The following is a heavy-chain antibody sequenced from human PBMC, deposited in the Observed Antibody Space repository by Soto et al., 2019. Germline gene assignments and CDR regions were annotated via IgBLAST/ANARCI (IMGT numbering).Heavy chain of an antibody. Sequence: GGSLRLSCAASGFTFSSYWMSWVRQAPGKGLEWVANIKQDGSEKYYVDSVKGRFTISRDNAKNSLYLQMNSLRAEDTAVYYCARELQYYDFWSGYSPYYYYGMDVWGQGTTVTVSS. CDR1: GFTFSSYW. V-gene: IGHV3-7*05. CDR3: ARELQYYDFWSGYSPYYYYGMDV. J-gene: IGHJ6*02. CDR2: IKQDGSEK. D-gene: IGHD3-3*01.